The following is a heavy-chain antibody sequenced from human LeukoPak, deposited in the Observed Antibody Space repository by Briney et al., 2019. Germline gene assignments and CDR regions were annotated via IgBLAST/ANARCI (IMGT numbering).Heavy chain of an antibody. CDR3: ARRAGAYSHPYDY. CDR1: GFTVSSNS. J-gene: IGHJ4*02. Sequence: PGGSLRLSCTVSGFTVSSNSMSWVRQAPGKGLEWVSFIYSDNTHYSYSVKGRVTISRDNSKNTLYLQMNSLRAEDTAVYYCARRAGAYSHPYDYWGQGTLVTVSS. V-gene: IGHV3-53*01. CDR2: IYSDNT. D-gene: IGHD4/OR15-4a*01.